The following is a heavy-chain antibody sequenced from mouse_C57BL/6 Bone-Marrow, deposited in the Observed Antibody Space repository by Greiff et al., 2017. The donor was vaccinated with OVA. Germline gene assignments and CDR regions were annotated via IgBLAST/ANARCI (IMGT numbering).Heavy chain of an antibody. Sequence: QVQLKQPGAELVKPGASVKLSCKASGYTFTSYWMHWVKQRPGQGLEWIGMIHPNSGSTNYNEKFKSKATLTVDKSSSTAYMQLSSLTSEDSAVYYCARGYYGRFAYRGQGTLVTVAA. CDR2: IHPNSGST. CDR3: ARGYYGRFAY. D-gene: IGHD1-1*01. CDR1: GYTFTSYW. J-gene: IGHJ3*01. V-gene: IGHV1-64*01.